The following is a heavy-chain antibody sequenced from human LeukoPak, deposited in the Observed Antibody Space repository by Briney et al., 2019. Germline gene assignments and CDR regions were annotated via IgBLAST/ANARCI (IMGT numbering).Heavy chain of an antibody. CDR2: IHPNNGDT. CDR3: ARDGPAQMVDLDY. J-gene: IGHJ4*02. V-gene: IGHV1-2*02. D-gene: IGHD3-10*01. CDR1: GYTFSGTGWY. Sequence: GDSVKVSCKASGYTFSGTGWYLYWLRQAPGQGLECMGWIHPNNGDTAYAQKFEGRVAMTRDTSISTAYVELRRLRPDDTAVYFCARDGPAQMVDLDYWGQGTLVTVSS.